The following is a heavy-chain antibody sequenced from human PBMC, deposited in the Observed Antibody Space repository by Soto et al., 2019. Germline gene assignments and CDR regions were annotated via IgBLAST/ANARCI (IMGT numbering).Heavy chain of an antibody. V-gene: IGHV1-69*13. J-gene: IGHJ4*02. Sequence: SVKVSCKASGGTFSSYAISWVRQAPGQGLEWMGGIIPIFGTANYAQKFQGRVTITADESTSTAYMELSSLRSEDTAVYYCARVTSIFGTTTPFDYWGQGTLVTVSS. CDR3: ARVTSIFGTTTPFDY. D-gene: IGHD3-3*01. CDR1: GGTFSSYA. CDR2: IIPIFGTA.